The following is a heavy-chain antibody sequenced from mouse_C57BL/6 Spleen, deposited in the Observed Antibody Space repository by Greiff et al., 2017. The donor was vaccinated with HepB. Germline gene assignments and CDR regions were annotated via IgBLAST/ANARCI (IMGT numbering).Heavy chain of an antibody. D-gene: IGHD2-4*01. CDR2: IYPRSGNT. CDR1: GYTFTSYG. V-gene: IGHV1-81*01. Sequence: VQLVESGAELARPGASVKLSCKASGYTFTSYGISWVKQRTGQGLEWIGEIYPRSGNTYYNEKFKGKATLTADKSSSTAYMELRSLTSEDSAVYFCARYDYPYYFDYWGQGTTLTVSS. CDR3: ARYDYPYYFDY. J-gene: IGHJ2*01.